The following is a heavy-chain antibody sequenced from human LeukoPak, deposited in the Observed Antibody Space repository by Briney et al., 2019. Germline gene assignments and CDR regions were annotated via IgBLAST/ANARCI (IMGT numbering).Heavy chain of an antibody. J-gene: IGHJ6*03. CDR2: LSAYNGNT. CDR1: AYTFTSYG. V-gene: IGHV1-18*01. D-gene: IGHD3-22*01. CDR3: ARDSDSRGPYYYYYMDV. Sequence: ASVKVSCKDSAYTFTSYGISWVRQAPGQGLEWMGWLSAYNGNTNYAQKLQGRVTMTTDTSTSTAYMELRSLRSDDTAVYHCARDSDSRGPYYYYYMDVWGKGTTVTISS.